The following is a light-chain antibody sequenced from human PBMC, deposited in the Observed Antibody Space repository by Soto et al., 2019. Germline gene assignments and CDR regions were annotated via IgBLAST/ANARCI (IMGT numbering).Light chain of an antibody. CDR1: QSVGSS. CDR2: GAS. Sequence: EIVMTQSPATLSVSPGERATLSCRASQSVGSSLAWYQQEPGQAPRLLIYGASTRATGIPARFSGSGSGTEFTLTISSLQSEDFAVYYCQQYGSSSWTFGQGTKVEIK. CDR3: QQYGSSSWT. V-gene: IGKV3-15*01. J-gene: IGKJ1*01.